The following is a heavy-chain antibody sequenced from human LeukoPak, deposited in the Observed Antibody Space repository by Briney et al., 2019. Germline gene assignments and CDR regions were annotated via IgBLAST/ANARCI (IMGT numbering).Heavy chain of an antibody. J-gene: IGHJ4*02. V-gene: IGHV4-59*01. CDR1: GASIRTYY. CDR3: ATRRGFELFFDL. D-gene: IGHD3-10*01. CDR2: IYDSGST. Sequence: SETLSLTCAVSGASIRTYYWSWIRQVPGKGLEWIGHIYDSGSTNYNPSLKSRVTVLVDTSKNQFSLNLNSVTAADTAVYYCATRRGFELFFDLWGQGTLVTVSS.